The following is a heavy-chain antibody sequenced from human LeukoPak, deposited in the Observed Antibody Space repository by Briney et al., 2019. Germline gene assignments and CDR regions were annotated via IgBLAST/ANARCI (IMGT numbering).Heavy chain of an antibody. D-gene: IGHD1-1*01. CDR1: GGSISSYY. CDR3: AGTTINKGGFDY. V-gene: IGHV4-59*08. CDR2: IYYSGST. J-gene: IGHJ4*02. Sequence: SETLSLTCTVSGGSISSYYWSWIRQPPGKGLEWIGYIYYSGSTNYNPSLKSRVTISVDTSKNQFSLKLSSVTAADTAVYYCAGTTINKGGFDYWGQGTLVTVSS.